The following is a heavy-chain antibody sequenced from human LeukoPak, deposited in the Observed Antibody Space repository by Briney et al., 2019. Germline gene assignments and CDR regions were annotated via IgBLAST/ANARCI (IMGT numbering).Heavy chain of an antibody. V-gene: IGHV3-7*01. D-gene: IGHD2-2*01. CDR1: GFIFSSYW. CDR3: ARVSSTHYYFDY. CDR2: IKQDGSEK. Sequence: GGSLRLSCAASGFIFSSYWMSWARQTPGKGLEWVANIKQDGSEKYYVDSVKGRFTISRDNAKNSLSLQMNSLRAEDTAVYYCARVSSTHYYFDYWGQGTLVTVSS. J-gene: IGHJ4*02.